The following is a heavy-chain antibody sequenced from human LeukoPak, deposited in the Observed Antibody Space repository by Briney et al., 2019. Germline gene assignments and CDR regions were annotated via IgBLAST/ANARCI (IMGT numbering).Heavy chain of an antibody. CDR3: ARGGKADYDYVWGTYGS. V-gene: IGHV4-59*01. Sequence: SETLSLTCTVSGGSISSYYWSWIRQPPGKGLEWIGYIYYSGITNYNPSLKSRVTMSVDTSKNQLSLKLSSVTAADTAVYYCARGGKADYDYVWGTYGSWGQGTLVTVSS. CDR2: IYYSGIT. J-gene: IGHJ1*01. CDR1: GGSISSYY. D-gene: IGHD3-16*01.